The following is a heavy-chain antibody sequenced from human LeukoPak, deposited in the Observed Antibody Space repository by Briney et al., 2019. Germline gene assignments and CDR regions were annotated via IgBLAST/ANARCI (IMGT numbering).Heavy chain of an antibody. Sequence: SETLSLTCTVSGGSISSSSYYWGWIRQPPGKGLEWIGSIYHSGSTYYNPSLKSRVTISVDTSKNQFSLKLSSVTAADTAVYYCARKHSSGFPFDYWGQGTLVTVSS. D-gene: IGHD3-22*01. CDR2: IYHSGST. CDR3: ARKHSSGFPFDY. J-gene: IGHJ4*02. CDR1: GGSISSSSYY. V-gene: IGHV4-39*07.